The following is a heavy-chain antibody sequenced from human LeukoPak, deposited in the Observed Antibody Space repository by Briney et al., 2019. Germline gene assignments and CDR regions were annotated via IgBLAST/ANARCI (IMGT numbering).Heavy chain of an antibody. D-gene: IGHD3-3*01. CDR3: ARAGYFGVLYYFDY. V-gene: IGHV1-18*04. CDR1: GYTFTDYY. Sequence: ASVKVSCMASGYTFTDYYMHWVRQAPGQGLEWMGWISAYNGNRNYAQKLQGRVTMTTDTSTSTAYMELRSLRSDDTAVYYCARAGYFGVLYYFDYWGQGTLVTVSS. J-gene: IGHJ4*02. CDR2: ISAYNGNR.